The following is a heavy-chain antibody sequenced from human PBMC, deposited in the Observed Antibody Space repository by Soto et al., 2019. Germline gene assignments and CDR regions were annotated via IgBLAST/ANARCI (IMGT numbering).Heavy chain of an antibody. D-gene: IGHD3-9*01. CDR1: GFTFSSYG. CDR3: AKNDILTGYLLFDY. Sequence: GGSLRLSCAASGFTFSSYGMHWVRQAPGKGLEWVAVIWYDGSNKYYADSVKGRFTISRDNSKNTLYLQMNSLRAEDTAVYYCAKNDILTGYLLFDYWGQGTLVTVSS. CDR2: IWYDGSNK. J-gene: IGHJ4*02. V-gene: IGHV3-30*02.